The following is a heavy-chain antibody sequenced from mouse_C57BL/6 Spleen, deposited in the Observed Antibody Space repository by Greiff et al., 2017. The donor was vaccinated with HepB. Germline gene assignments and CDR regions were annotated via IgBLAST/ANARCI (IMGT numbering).Heavy chain of an antibody. J-gene: IGHJ3*01. V-gene: IGHV2-2*01. Sequence: QVQLQQSGPGLVQPSQSLSITCTVSGFSLTSYGVHWVRQSPGKGLEWLGVIWSGGSTDYNAAFISRLSISKDNSKSQVFFKMNSLQADDTAIYYCARNPYDYDGGTWFAYWGQGTLVTVSA. CDR3: ARNPYDYDGGTWFAY. CDR2: IWSGGST. CDR1: GFSLTSYG. D-gene: IGHD2-4*01.